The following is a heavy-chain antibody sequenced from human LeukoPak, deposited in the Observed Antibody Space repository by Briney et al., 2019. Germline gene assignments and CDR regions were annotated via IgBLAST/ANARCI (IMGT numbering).Heavy chain of an antibody. CDR1: GFTFSSYW. CDR2: ISSSSSTI. J-gene: IGHJ4*02. Sequence: GGSLRLSCAASGFTFSSYWMHWVRQAPGRGLEWISYISSSSSTIYYADSVKGRFTISRDNTKNSLYLQMNSLRVEDTAVYYCAGGYWGQGTLVTVSS. CDR3: AGGY. V-gene: IGHV3-48*04.